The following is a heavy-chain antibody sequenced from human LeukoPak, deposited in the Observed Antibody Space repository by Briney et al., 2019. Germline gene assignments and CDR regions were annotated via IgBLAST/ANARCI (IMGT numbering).Heavy chain of an antibody. CDR1: GGSISSSY. V-gene: IGHV4-59*01. CDR2: IDNSGST. J-gene: IGHJ6*02. D-gene: IGHD6-19*01. CDR3: ARAPLYSGGSGWSIFYFYAMDV. Sequence: SQTLSLTCTVSGGSISSSYWSWVRQPPGKGLEWIGYIDNSGSTNYNPSLKSRVTISLDTPKSQFSLKLSSVTAADTAVYYCARAPLYSGGSGWSIFYFYAMDVWGQGTTVTVSS.